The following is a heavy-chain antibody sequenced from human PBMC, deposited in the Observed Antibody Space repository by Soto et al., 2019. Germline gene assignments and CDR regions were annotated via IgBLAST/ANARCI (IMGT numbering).Heavy chain of an antibody. V-gene: IGHV1-58*01. Sequence: GASVKVSCKASGFTFTSSAVQWVRQARGQRLEWIGWIVVGSGNTNYAQKLQGRVTMTTDTSTSTAYMELRSLRSDDTAVYYCARNHLGYYYYGMDVWGQGTTVTVSS. CDR3: ARNHLGYYYYGMDV. D-gene: IGHD7-27*01. CDR2: IVVGSGNT. CDR1: GFTFTSSA. J-gene: IGHJ6*02.